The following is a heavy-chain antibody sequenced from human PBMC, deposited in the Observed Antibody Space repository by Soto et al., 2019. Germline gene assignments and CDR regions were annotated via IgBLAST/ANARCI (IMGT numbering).Heavy chain of an antibody. CDR1: GGSISSYY. V-gene: IGHV4-59*01. J-gene: IGHJ6*02. D-gene: IGHD1-26*01. Sequence: SETLSLTCTVSGGSISSYYWSWIRQPPGKGLEWIGYIYYSGSTNYNPSLKSRVTISVDTSKNQFSLKLSSVTAADTAVYYCARDRGGWELPYYYYYYGMDVWGQRTTVTVSS. CDR2: IYYSGST. CDR3: ARDRGGWELPYYYYYYGMDV.